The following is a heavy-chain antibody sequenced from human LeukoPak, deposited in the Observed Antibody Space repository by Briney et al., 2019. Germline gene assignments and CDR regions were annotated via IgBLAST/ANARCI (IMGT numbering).Heavy chain of an antibody. V-gene: IGHV3-23*01. CDR2: ISGSGGST. Sequence: GGSLRLSCAASGFTFSSYAMSWVRQAPGKGLEWVSAISGSGGSTYYADSVKGRFTISRDNSKNTLCLQMNSLRAEETAVYYCAKDLEYTVGFDYWGQGTLVTVSS. D-gene: IGHD2/OR15-2a*01. CDR1: GFTFSSYA. CDR3: AKDLEYTVGFDY. J-gene: IGHJ4*02.